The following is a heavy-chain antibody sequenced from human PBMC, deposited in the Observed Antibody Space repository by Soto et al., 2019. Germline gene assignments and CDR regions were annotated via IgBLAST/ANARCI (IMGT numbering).Heavy chain of an antibody. CDR2: IIPIFGTA. J-gene: IGHJ6*02. Sequence: QVQLVQSGAEVKKPGSSVKVSCKASGGTFSSYAISWVRQAPGQGLEWMGGIIPIFGTANYAQKFQGRVTITADESTSTAYMELSSLRSEDTAVYYCARYYYYGSGKSVPWSYGMDVWGQGTTVTVSS. CDR3: ARYYYYGSGKSVPWSYGMDV. V-gene: IGHV1-69*01. D-gene: IGHD3-10*01. CDR1: GGTFSSYA.